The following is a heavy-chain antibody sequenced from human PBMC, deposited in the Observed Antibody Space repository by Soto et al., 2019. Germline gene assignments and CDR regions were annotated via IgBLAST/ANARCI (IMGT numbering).Heavy chain of an antibody. Sequence: QVQLQESGPGLVKPSQTLSLTCTVSGGSISSGGYYWSWICQHPGKGLEWIGYIYYSGSTYYNPSLKSRVTISVDTSKNQFSLKLSSVTAADTVVYYCARDKRAVAGPRDAFDIWGQGTMVTVSS. D-gene: IGHD6-19*01. J-gene: IGHJ3*02. CDR3: ARDKRAVAGPRDAFDI. CDR2: IYYSGST. V-gene: IGHV4-31*03. CDR1: GGSISSGGYY.